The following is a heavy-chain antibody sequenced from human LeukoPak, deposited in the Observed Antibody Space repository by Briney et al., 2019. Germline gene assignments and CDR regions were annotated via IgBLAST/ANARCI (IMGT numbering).Heavy chain of an antibody. Sequence: GGSLRLSCAASGFTFDNHAMSWVRQAPGKGLEWVSGLSGRGDSKYYADSVMGRFTISRDNSKNTLYLQINRLRTEDTALYFCAKDVRDSSMFTDGYFDSWGQGTLVTVSS. CDR2: LSGRGDSK. CDR1: GFTFDNHA. CDR3: AKDVRDSSMFTDGYFDS. V-gene: IGHV3-23*01. D-gene: IGHD5-18*01. J-gene: IGHJ4*02.